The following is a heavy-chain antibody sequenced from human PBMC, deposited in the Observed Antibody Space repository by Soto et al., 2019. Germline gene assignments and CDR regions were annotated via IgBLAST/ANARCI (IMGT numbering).Heavy chain of an antibody. D-gene: IGHD1-26*01. CDR2: INAGNGNT. Sequence: QVQLVQSGAEVKKPGASVKVSCKASGYTFTSYAMHWVRQAPGQRLEWMGWINAGNGNTKYSQKFQGRVTITRDTSASTAYMELSSLRSEDTAVYYCARDGGVGAYYGMDVWGQGTTVIVSS. V-gene: IGHV1-3*01. CDR1: GYTFTSYA. J-gene: IGHJ6*02. CDR3: ARDGGVGAYYGMDV.